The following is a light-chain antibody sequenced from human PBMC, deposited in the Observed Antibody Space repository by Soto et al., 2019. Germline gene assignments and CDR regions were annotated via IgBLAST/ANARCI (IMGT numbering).Light chain of an antibody. CDR1: QSVSSY. CDR2: DAS. V-gene: IGKV3-11*01. CDR3: QQRSNWAYT. Sequence: EIVLTQSPATLPLSPGERATLSCRASQSVSSYLAWYQQKPGQAPRLLIYDASNRATGIPARFSGSGSGTDFTLTISSLEPEDFAVYYCQQRSNWAYTFGQGTKLEIK. J-gene: IGKJ2*01.